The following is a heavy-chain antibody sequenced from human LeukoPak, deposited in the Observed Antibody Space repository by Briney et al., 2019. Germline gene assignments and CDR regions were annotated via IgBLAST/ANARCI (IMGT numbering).Heavy chain of an antibody. CDR1: GITFSTYA. CDR2: MSYDGNNK. V-gene: IGHV3-30-3*01. Sequence: GGSLRLSCAASGITFSTYAMHWVRQAPGKGLEWVAVMSYDGNNKYYADSVRGRFTISRDNSKNTLYLQMNSLRPEDTAVYYCARDLGGNDSIWGQGPLVTVSA. D-gene: IGHD5-12*01. J-gene: IGHJ4*02. CDR3: ARDLGGNDSI.